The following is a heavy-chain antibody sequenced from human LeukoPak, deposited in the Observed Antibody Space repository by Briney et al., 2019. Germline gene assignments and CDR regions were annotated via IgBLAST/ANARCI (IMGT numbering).Heavy chain of an antibody. CDR3: ARNLRPGSSYGYYYGMDV. CDR1: GITFSSHW. V-gene: IGHV3-7*01. Sequence: GGSLRLSCATSGITFSSHWMSWVRQAAGKGLEWVANIQQDGGEKYYVDSVKGRFTISRDNTKSSLYLQMNSLRAEDTAVYYCARNLRPGSSYGYYYGMDVWGQGTTVTVSS. J-gene: IGHJ6*02. CDR2: IQQDGGEK. D-gene: IGHD3-10*01.